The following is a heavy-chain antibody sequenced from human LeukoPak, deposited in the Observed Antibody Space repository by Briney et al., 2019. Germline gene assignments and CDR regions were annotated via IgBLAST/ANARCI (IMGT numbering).Heavy chain of an antibody. D-gene: IGHD2-8*01. V-gene: IGHV4-4*02. Sequence: PSETLSLTCAVSGGSISSRNWWSRVRQPPGKGLEWIGETYHSGSINYNPSLKSRVTISVDKSKNQLSLRLTSVTAADTAVYYCARDNGAIRAYYYHGMDVWAKGPRSPSP. J-gene: IGHJ6*02. CDR3: ARDNGAIRAYYYHGMDV. CDR1: GGSISSRNW. CDR2: TYHSGSI.